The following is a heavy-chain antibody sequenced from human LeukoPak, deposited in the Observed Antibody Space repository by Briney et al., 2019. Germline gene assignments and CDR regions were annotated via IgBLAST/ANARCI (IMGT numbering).Heavy chain of an antibody. Sequence: EASVKVSCKASGYTFTGYYMHWVRQAPGRGLEWMGWINPNSGGTNYAQKFQGRVTMTRDTSISTAYLQWSSLKASDTAMYYCARKITMVRGQLYYFDHWGQGTLVTVSS. V-gene: IGHV1-2*02. CDR3: ARKITMVRGQLYYFDH. J-gene: IGHJ4*02. CDR2: INPNSGGT. CDR1: GYTFTGYY. D-gene: IGHD3-10*01.